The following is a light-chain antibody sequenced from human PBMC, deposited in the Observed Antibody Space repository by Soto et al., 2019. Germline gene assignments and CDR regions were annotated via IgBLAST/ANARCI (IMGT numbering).Light chain of an antibody. J-gene: IGLJ1*01. Sequence: QPVLTQPPSASGSPGRSVTISCTGTSSDVGAYKYVSWYQQHPGKAPKLMIYEVNKRPSGVPDRFSGSQSGNTASLTVSGLQAEDEADYYCSSYASGNSYVFGTGTKVTVL. CDR2: EVN. CDR3: SSYASGNSYV. V-gene: IGLV2-8*01. CDR1: SSDVGAYKY.